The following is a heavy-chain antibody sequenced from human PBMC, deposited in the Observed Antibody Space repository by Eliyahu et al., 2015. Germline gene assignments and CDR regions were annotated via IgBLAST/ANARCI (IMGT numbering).Heavy chain of an antibody. J-gene: IGHJ5*02. D-gene: IGHD6-13*01. Sequence: QLQLVQSGAEVKKPGASVKVXCKASVFMFTXXGISWVRQAPGQGLEWLGWISAKNGDTKYAQKLQGRVTMTTDTSKSTAYMELRSLRYDDTATYYCARQVDGSSWSSDNWFDPWGQGSLVTVSS. CDR1: VFMFTXXG. CDR3: ARQVDGSSWSSDNWFDP. V-gene: IGHV1-18*01. CDR2: ISAKNGDT.